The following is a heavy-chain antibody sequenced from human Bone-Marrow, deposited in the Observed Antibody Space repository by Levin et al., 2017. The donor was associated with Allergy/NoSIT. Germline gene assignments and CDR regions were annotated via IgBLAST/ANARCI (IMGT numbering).Heavy chain of an antibody. V-gene: IGHV3-33*01. D-gene: IGHD3-3*01. CDR3: ARGDFWSGYYSD. Sequence: GGSLRLSCAASGFTFSSYGMHWVRQAPGKGLEWVAVIWYDGSNKYYADSVKGRFTISRDNSKNTLYLQMNSLRAEDTAVYYCARGDFWSGYYSDWGQGTLVTVSS. J-gene: IGHJ4*02. CDR1: GFTFSSYG. CDR2: IWYDGSNK.